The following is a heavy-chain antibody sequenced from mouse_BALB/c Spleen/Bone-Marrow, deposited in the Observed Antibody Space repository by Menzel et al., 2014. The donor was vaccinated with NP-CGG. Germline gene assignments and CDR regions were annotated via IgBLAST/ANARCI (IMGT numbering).Heavy chain of an antibody. CDR3: ARGGDYGNSFAY. J-gene: IGHJ3*01. CDR2: IWVGLST. CDR1: GFSLTSSG. V-gene: IGHV2-9*02. D-gene: IGHD2-1*01. Sequence: VKLVESGPGLVAPSQSLSITCAVSGFSLTSSGLHWVCQPHVLGLEWLFIIWVGLSTDYNSALMSRLSISKDNSKSQVFLKMNSLQTDDTAIYYCARGGDYGNSFAYWGQGTLVTVSP.